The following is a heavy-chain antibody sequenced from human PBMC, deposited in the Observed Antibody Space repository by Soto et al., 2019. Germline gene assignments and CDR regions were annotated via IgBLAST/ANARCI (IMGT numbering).Heavy chain of an antibody. D-gene: IGHD2-15*01. Sequence: ASVKVSCKASGYTFTSYYMHWVRQAPGQGLEWMGIINPSGGSTSYAQKFQGRVTMTRDTSTSTVYMELSSLRSEDTAVYYCARDRTNVVVVAATFFFDLWGRGTLVTVSS. CDR2: INPSGGST. V-gene: IGHV1-46*03. CDR1: GYTFTSYY. J-gene: IGHJ2*01. CDR3: ARDRTNVVVVAATFFFDL.